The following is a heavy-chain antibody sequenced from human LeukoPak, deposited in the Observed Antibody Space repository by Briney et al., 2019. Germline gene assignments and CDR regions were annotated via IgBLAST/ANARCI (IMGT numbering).Heavy chain of an antibody. CDR1: GFTFSSNY. V-gene: IGHV3-30-3*01. D-gene: IGHD3-22*01. CDR2: ISYDGSNK. CDR3: ARGGEGMIVVVITAPLGMDV. J-gene: IGHJ6*02. Sequence: PGGSLRLSCAASGFTFSSNYLSWVRQAPGKGLEWVAVISYDGSNKYYADSVKGRFTISRDNSKNTLYLQMNSLRAEDTAVYYCARGGEGMIVVVITAPLGMDVWGQGTTVTVSS.